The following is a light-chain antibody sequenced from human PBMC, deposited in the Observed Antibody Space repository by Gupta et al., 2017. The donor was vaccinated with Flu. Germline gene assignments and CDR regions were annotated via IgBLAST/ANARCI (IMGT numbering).Light chain of an antibody. V-gene: IGKV3-20*01. CDR3: QQYGSSLRT. J-gene: IGKJ1*01. CDR1: QTIASNY. CDR2: GAS. Sequence: LSCWASQTIASNYLAWYQQKPGQAPRLLISGASSRATGIPDRFSGSGSGTDFTLTISRLEPEDFAVYYCQQYGSSLRTFGQGTKVEIK.